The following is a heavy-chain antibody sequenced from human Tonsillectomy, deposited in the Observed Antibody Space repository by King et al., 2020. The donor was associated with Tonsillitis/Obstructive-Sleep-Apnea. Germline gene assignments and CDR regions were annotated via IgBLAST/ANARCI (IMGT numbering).Heavy chain of an antibody. V-gene: IGHV3-30*18. CDR3: AKEGLDHDSHNYYYCYAMDV. Sequence: VQLVESGGGVVQPGRSLRLSCAASGFTFSNYAMHWVRQSPGKGLEWVAVISYDGSNKYYADSVKGRFTISRDSSKNTLYLQMNSLRAEDTAVYYCAKEGLDHDSHNYYYCYAMDVWGQGTTVTVSS. CDR1: GFTFSNYA. CDR2: ISYDGSNK. D-gene: IGHD3-3*01. J-gene: IGHJ6*02.